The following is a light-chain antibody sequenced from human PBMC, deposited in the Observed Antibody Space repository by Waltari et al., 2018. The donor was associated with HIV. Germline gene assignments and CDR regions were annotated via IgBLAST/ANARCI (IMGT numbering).Light chain of an antibody. CDR1: QGIRSA. CDR2: DAS. V-gene: IGKV1-13*02. Sequence: AIQLTQSPSSLSASVGDRVTITCRASQGIRSALAWYQQKPGKAPKLLIYDASSLESGVPSRFSGSGSGTDFTLTISSLQPEDFATYYCQQFNSYPFTFGQGTRLEIK. CDR3: QQFNSYPFT. J-gene: IGKJ5*01.